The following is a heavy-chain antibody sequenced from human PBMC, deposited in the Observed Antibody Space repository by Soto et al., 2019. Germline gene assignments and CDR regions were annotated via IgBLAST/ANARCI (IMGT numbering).Heavy chain of an antibody. CDR2: IIGVFPTT. J-gene: IGHJ4*02. V-gene: IGHV1-69*06. CDR3: ATVGPPLSGAFTYGYEGPFDY. D-gene: IGHD5-18*01. Sequence: QVQLVQSGAEVKKPGSSVKVSCKTSGGSQATSWVRQAPGHGPEWLGGIIGVFPTTNKAEKFEGRVTITAYKSTGTAYMERSSLTSLDTAVYYCATVGPPLSGAFTYGYEGPFDYWGQGILVIVSS. CDR1: GGSQA.